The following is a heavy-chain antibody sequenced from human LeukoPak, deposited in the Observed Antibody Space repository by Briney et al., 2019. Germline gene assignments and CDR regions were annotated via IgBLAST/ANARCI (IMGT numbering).Heavy chain of an antibody. J-gene: IGHJ4*02. CDR2: IKSKTDGGTT. CDR1: GFTFSNAW. CDR3: TTDSWTAGDCSSTSCYTDF. Sequence: RGSLRLSCAASGFTFSNAWMSWVRQAPGKGLEWVGRIKSKTDGGTTDYAAPVKGRFTISRDDSKNTLYLQMNSLKTEDTAVYYCTTDSWTAGDCSSTSCYTDFWGQGTLVTVSS. D-gene: IGHD2-2*02. V-gene: IGHV3-15*01.